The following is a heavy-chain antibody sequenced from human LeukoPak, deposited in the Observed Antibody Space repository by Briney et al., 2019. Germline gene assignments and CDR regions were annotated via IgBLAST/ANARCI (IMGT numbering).Heavy chain of an antibody. Sequence: PGGSLRLSCTASGFTFSDYYMTWVRQAPGKGLEWVANIKPSGTETYYVDSVRGRFTISRDNAKNSLFLQMDSLRADDSALYYCARACTTCCYIAPHTDYWGQGTLVTVSS. D-gene: IGHD2-2*02. CDR2: IKPSGTET. CDR1: GFTFSDYY. V-gene: IGHV3-7*01. CDR3: ARACTTCCYIAPHTDY. J-gene: IGHJ4*02.